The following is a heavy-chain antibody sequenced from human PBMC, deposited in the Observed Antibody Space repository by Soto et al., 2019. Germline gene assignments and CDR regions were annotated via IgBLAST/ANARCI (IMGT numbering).Heavy chain of an antibody. D-gene: IGHD3-3*01. CDR3: ARASENYDFWSGGYYFDY. J-gene: IGHJ4*02. CDR1: GFTFSSYD. V-gene: IGHV3-13*01. CDR2: IGTAGDT. Sequence: GSLRLSCAASGFTFSSYDMHWVRQATGKGLEWVSAIGTAGDTYYPGSVKGRFTISRENAKNSLYLQMNSLRAGDTAVYYCARASENYDFWSGGYYFDYWGQGTLVTVSS.